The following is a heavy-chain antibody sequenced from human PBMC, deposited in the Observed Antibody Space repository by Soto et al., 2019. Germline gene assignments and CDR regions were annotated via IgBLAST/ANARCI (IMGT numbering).Heavy chain of an antibody. J-gene: IGHJ3*02. D-gene: IGHD5-12*01. Sequence: EVQLVESGGDLLQPGVSLRLSCAASGFTFSNHWIHWVRQAPGKGLVWVSRISSDGGVATYADSVKGRFTISRDNAKNTLYLQMNSLRAEDTAVYYCESAVANTRNGLDIWGQGTMVTVSS. CDR2: ISSDGGVA. V-gene: IGHV3-74*01. CDR3: ESAVANTRNGLDI. CDR1: GFTFSNHW.